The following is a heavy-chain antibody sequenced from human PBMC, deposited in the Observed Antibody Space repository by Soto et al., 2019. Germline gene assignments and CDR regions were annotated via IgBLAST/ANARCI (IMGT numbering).Heavy chain of an antibody. V-gene: IGHV1-2*02. Sequence: ASVKVSCKTSGFTFIAYYIHWVRQAPGQGLEWMGWINPNSGDTKYAQIFQGRVTMTRDTSISTAYMELTRLTYDDTAVYYCARGMTWVVRVDGNPFYYYGMGEWGQGTTVTV. CDR2: INPNSGDT. D-gene: IGHD2-15*01. J-gene: IGHJ6*02. CDR3: ARGMTWVVRVDGNPFYYYGMGE. CDR1: GFTFIAYY.